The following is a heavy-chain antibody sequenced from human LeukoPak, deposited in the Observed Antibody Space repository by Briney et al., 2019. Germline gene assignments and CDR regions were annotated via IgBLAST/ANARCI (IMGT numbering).Heavy chain of an antibody. V-gene: IGHV4-30-4*01. Sequence: PQTLSLTCTVSGGSISSGDYYWSWIRQPPGKGLEWIGYIYYSGSTYYNPSLKSRVTISVDTSKNQFSLKLSSVTAADTAVYYCARGWTYYYGSGSYYEKGYNWFDPWGQGTLVTVSS. J-gene: IGHJ5*02. D-gene: IGHD3-10*01. CDR1: GGSISSGDYY. CDR2: IYYSGST. CDR3: ARGWTYYYGSGSYYEKGYNWFDP.